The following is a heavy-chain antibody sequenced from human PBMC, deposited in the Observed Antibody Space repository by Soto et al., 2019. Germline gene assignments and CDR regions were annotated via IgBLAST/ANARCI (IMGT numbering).Heavy chain of an antibody. CDR2: IYSGGST. D-gene: IGHD3-22*01. J-gene: IGHJ6*02. Sequence: GGSLRLSCAASGFTVSSNYMSWVRQAPGKGLEWVSVIYSGGSTYYADSVKGRFTISRDNSKNTLYLQMNSLRAEDTAVYYCARDGGSGYGYYYYGMDVWGQGTTVTAP. CDR3: ARDGGSGYGYYYYGMDV. CDR1: GFTVSSNY. V-gene: IGHV3-53*01.